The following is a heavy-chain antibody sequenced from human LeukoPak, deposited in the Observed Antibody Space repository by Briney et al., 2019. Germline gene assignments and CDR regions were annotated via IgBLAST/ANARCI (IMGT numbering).Heavy chain of an antibody. V-gene: IGHV4-34*01. D-gene: IGHD3-3*01. CDR2: LNHSGLP. CDR1: GGPFSDYY. Sequence: KPSETLSLTCAVYGGPFSDYYWIWIRQPPGKGLEWIGELNHSGLPSYNPSLKSRVTMSVDTSKNQFSLKVTSLTAADTAVYYCASSSDYDFIGGLWAQGTLVTVSS. CDR3: ASSSDYDFIGGL. J-gene: IGHJ4*02.